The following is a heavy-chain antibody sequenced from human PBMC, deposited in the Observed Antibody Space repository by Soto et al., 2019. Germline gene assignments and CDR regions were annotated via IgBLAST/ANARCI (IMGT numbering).Heavy chain of an antibody. D-gene: IGHD6-13*01. V-gene: IGHV1-8*01. J-gene: IGHJ6*04. CDR2: MNPNSGNT. CDR1: GYTFTSYD. CDR3: ARVKRGYSSSWYVYGTEV. Sequence: ASVKVSCKASGYTFTSYDINWVRQATGQGLEWMGWMNPNSGNTGYAQKFQGRVTMTRNTSISTAYMELSSLRSEDTAVYYCARVKRGYSSSWYVYGTEVWGEGNTVIVSS.